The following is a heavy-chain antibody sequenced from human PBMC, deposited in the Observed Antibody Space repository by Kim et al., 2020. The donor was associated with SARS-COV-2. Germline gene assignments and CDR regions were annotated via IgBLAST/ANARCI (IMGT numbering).Heavy chain of an antibody. CDR3: ARAPLRACSGTSCYGGWFDP. D-gene: IGHD2-2*01. Sequence: SETLSLTCAVYGGSLSGYYWSWIRQPPGKGLEWIGEINQSGSTNYNPSLKSRVTISVDTSKNQFSLKLRSVTAADTAVYYCARAPLRACSGTSCYGGWFDPWAREPWSASPQ. V-gene: IGHV4-34*01. CDR2: INQSGST. J-gene: IGHJ5*02. CDR1: GGSLSGYY.